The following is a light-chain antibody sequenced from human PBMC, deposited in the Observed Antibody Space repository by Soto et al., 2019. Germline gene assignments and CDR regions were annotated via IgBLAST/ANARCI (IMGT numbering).Light chain of an antibody. CDR3: QSYDSSHVV. V-gene: IGLV1-40*01. CDR1: TANIGAGYD. CDR2: GNS. J-gene: IGLJ2*01. Sequence: QLVPTQPRSLSGAPGQRVTISCTGSTANIGAGYDVHWYQQLPGTAPKLLIYGNSNRPSGVPARFSVFKSGTSASLSITGLQAEDEADYYCQSYDSSHVVFGGGTKLTVL.